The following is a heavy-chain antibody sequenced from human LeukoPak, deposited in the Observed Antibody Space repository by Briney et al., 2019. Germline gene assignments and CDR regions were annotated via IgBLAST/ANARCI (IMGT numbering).Heavy chain of an antibody. CDR1: GFTFSSYS. Sequence: PGGSLRLSCAASGFTFSSYSMNWVRQAPGKGLEWIGSIYRSGSTYYNPSLKSRVTISVDTSKNQFSLKLSSVTAADTAVYYCARGNSSGGRGMIDYWGQGTLVTVSS. J-gene: IGHJ4*02. CDR3: ARGNSSGGRGMIDY. CDR2: IYRSGST. D-gene: IGHD6-19*01. V-gene: IGHV4-38-2*01.